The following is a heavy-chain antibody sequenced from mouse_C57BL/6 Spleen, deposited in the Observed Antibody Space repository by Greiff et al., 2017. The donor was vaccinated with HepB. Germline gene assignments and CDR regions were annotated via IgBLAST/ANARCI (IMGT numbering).Heavy chain of an antibody. Sequence: VQLQQSGAELVKPGASVKISCKASGYAFSSYWMNWVKQRPGKGLEWIGQIYPGDGDTNYNGKFKGKATLTADKSSSTAYMQLSSLTSADSAVYFCARSGSSYETWFAYWGQGTLVTVSA. D-gene: IGHD1-1*01. J-gene: IGHJ3*01. V-gene: IGHV1-80*01. CDR3: ARSGSSYETWFAY. CDR1: GYAFSSYW. CDR2: IYPGDGDT.